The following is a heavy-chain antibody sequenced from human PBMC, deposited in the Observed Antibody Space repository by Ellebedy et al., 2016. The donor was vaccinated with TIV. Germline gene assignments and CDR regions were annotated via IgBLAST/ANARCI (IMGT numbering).Heavy chain of an antibody. D-gene: IGHD3-10*01. CDR2: ISSDARSE. CDR3: AKDGPRNWGGWV. CDR1: GFTFSGYG. Sequence: PGGSLRLSCEASGFTFSGYGMHWVRQAPGKGLEWVAFISSDARSENYADSVKGRFTISRDNSENTLWLQMNSLRSEDTAVYYCAKDGPRNWGGWVWGQGTLVTVSS. V-gene: IGHV3-30*18. J-gene: IGHJ4*02.